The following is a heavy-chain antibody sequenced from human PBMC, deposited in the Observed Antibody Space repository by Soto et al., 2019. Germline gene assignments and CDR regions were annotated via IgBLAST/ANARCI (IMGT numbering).Heavy chain of an antibody. CDR1: GFTFSSYG. CDR3: AKDYGMVMVRGVIGVDY. V-gene: IGHV3-30*18. J-gene: IGHJ4*02. CDR2: ISYDGSNK. D-gene: IGHD3-10*01. Sequence: QVQLVESGGGVVQPARSLTLSCAASGFTFSSYGMHWERKAPGKGLARVAVISYDGSNKDYADSVKGRFTISRGNSKNTLYMQMNSLRAEDTAVYDWAKDYGMVMVRGVIGVDYWGQGTLVAVSS.